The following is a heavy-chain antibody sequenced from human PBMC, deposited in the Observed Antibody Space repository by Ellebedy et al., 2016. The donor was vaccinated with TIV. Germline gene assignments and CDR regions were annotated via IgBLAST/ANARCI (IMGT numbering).Heavy chain of an antibody. Sequence: AASVKVSCKVSGYTLTELSMHWVRQAPGKGLEWMGGFDPEDGETIYAQKFQGRVTMTEDTSTDTAYMELRSLRSDDTAVYYCARKARFYGMDVWGQGTTVTVSS. CDR3: ARKARFYGMDV. D-gene: IGHD5-24*01. CDR2: FDPEDGET. J-gene: IGHJ6*02. CDR1: GYTLTELS. V-gene: IGHV1-24*01.